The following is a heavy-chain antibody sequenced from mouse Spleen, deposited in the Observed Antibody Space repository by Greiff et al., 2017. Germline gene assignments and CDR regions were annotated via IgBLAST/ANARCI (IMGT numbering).Heavy chain of an antibody. CDR1: GYTFTSYW. J-gene: IGHJ2*01. CDR3: ARGGGSGLFDY. V-gene: IGHV1-52*01. CDR2: IDPSDSET. D-gene: IGHD3-1*01. Sequence: QVQLQQPGAELVRPGSSVKLSCKASGYTFTSYWMHWVKQRPIQGLEWIGNIDPSDSETHYNQKFKDKATLTVDKSSSTAYMQLSSLTSEDSAVYYCARGGGSGLFDYWGQGTTLTVSS.